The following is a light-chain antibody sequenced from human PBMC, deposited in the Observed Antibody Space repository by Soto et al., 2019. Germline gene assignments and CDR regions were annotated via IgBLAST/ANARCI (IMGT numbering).Light chain of an antibody. Sequence: QSVLTQPPSASETPGQTVSISCSGSNSNIASNTVNWYQHLPGTAPKLLIYYNNQRPSGVPDRFSGSKSGTSASLAISGLQAEDEADYYCQSYDSSLSVVFGGGTKVTVL. CDR3: QSYDSSLSVV. J-gene: IGLJ2*01. V-gene: IGLV1-44*01. CDR2: YNN. CDR1: NSNIASNT.